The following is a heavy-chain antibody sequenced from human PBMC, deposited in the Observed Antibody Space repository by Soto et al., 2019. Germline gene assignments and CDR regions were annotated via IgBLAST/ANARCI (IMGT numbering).Heavy chain of an antibody. CDR3: ARAHSNPDTYYYYYYGMDV. Sequence: VGSLRLSCAASGFTFSSYDMHWVRQATGKGLEWVSAIGTAGDTYYPGSVKGRFTISRENAKNSLYLQMNSLRAGDTAVYYCARAHSNPDTYYYYYYGMDVWGQGTTVT. CDR2: IGTAGDT. J-gene: IGHJ6*02. CDR1: GFTFSSYD. V-gene: IGHV3-13*01. D-gene: IGHD3-22*01.